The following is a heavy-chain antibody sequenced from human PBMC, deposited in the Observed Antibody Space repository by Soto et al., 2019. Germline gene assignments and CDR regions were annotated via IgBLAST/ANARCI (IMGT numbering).Heavy chain of an antibody. J-gene: IGHJ4*02. D-gene: IGHD3-22*01. CDR1: GYTFTSYG. Sequence: ASVKVSCKASGYTFTSYGISWVRQAPGQGLEWMGWISAYNGNTNYAQKLQGRVTMTTDTSTSTAYMELRSLRSDDTAVYYCARVKRSLVVVPMYYFDYWGQGXLVTVYS. V-gene: IGHV1-18*04. CDR3: ARVKRSLVVVPMYYFDY. CDR2: ISAYNGNT.